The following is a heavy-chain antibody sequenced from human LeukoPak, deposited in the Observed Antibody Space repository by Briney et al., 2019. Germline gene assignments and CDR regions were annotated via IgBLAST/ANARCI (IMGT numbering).Heavy chain of an antibody. J-gene: IGHJ6*03. CDR1: GYTFTSYD. CDR2: INTNTGNP. CDR3: ARSSRLEWLSPYYYYMDV. Sequence: ASVKVSCKASGYTFTSYDINWVRQAPGQGLEWMGWINTNTGNPTYAQGFTGRFVFSLDTSVSTAYLQISSLKAEDTAVYYCARSSRLEWLSPYYYYMDVWGKGTTVTVSS. V-gene: IGHV7-4-1*02. D-gene: IGHD3-3*01.